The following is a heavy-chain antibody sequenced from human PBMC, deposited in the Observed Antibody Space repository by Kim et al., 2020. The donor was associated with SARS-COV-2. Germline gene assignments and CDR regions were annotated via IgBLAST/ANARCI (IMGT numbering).Heavy chain of an antibody. CDR3: ASIPLSWGSGFLVRS. CDR1: GGTFSSYA. Sequence: SVKVSCKASGGTFSSYAISWVRQAPGQGLEWMGGIIPIFGTANYAQKFQGRVTITADESTSTAYMELSSLRSEDTAVYYCASIPLSWGSGFLVRSWGQGTLVTVSS. J-gene: IGHJ5*02. CDR2: IIPIFGTA. V-gene: IGHV1-69*13. D-gene: IGHD3-22*01.